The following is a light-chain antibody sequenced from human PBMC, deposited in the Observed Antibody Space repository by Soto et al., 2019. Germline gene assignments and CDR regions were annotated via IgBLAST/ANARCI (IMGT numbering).Light chain of an antibody. CDR3: QQYHSYSLT. J-gene: IGKJ4*01. CDR2: KAS. Sequence: DIQMTQSPSTLSASVGDIVTMTCRASQRISSWLAWYQQKPGKAPKLLIYKASSLEGGVPSRFSGSGSGTDFTLTISSLQPDDFATYYCQQYHSYSLTFGGGTKVDIK. CDR1: QRISSW. V-gene: IGKV1-5*03.